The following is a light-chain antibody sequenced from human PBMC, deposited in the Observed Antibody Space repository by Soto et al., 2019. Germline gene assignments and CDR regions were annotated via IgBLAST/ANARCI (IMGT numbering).Light chain of an antibody. CDR1: RSNIGAGYD. V-gene: IGLV1-40*01. J-gene: IGLJ3*02. CDR3: QSYDSSLSGVV. Sequence: QSVLTQPPSVSGAPGQRVTISCTGGRSNIGAGYDVHWYQQLPGAAPKLLIFGNSNRRPGVPDRFSGSKSCTSASLAITGRLAEEEADYYCQSYDSSLSGVVFGGGTKVTVL. CDR2: GNS.